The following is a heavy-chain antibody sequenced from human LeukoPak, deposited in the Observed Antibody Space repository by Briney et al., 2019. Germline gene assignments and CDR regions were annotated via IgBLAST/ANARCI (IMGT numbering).Heavy chain of an antibody. D-gene: IGHD4-11*01. CDR2: MRYDGSNK. V-gene: IGHV3-30*02. CDR3: AKDRGDYSNHGGYMDV. J-gene: IGHJ6*03. CDR1: GFTFSSYD. Sequence: PGGSLRLSCAASGFTFSSYDMHWARQAPGKGLEWVAFMRYDGSNKYYADSVKGRFTISRDNSKNTLYLQMNSLRAEDTAIYYCAKDRGDYSNHGGYMDVWGKGPRSPSP.